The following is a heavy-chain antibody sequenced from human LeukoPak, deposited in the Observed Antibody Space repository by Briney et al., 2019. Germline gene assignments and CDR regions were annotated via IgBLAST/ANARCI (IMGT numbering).Heavy chain of an antibody. CDR2: ISGSGGST. V-gene: IGHV3-23*01. CDR1: GFTFSSYA. D-gene: IGHD5-18*01. J-gene: IGHJ5*02. CDR3: AKSGIQLWSNNWFDP. Sequence: GGSLRLSCAASGFTFSSYAMSWVRQAPGKGLEWVSAISGSGGSTYYADSVKGRFTISRDNSKNTLYLQMNSLRAEDTAVYYCAKSGIQLWSNNWFDPWGQGTLVTVSS.